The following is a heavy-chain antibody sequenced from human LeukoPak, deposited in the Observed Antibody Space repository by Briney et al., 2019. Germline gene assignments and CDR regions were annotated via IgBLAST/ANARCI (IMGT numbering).Heavy chain of an antibody. Sequence: PGESLRLSCAGSGFTLGSYAMSWLRQAPGKGLEWVSAISGNGYNTYYADSVKGRFTISSESSGNTLYLQMHNLRAEDTAVYYCAKGVRLWFAFYFDYWGQGTLVTVSS. CDR1: GFTLGSYA. CDR2: ISGNGYNT. J-gene: IGHJ4*02. V-gene: IGHV3-23*01. CDR3: AKGVRLWFAFYFDY. D-gene: IGHD3-10*01.